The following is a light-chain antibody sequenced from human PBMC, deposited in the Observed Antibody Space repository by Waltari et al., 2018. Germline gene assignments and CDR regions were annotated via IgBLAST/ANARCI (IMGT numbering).Light chain of an antibody. CDR1: QSISSW. CDR2: KAS. V-gene: IGKV1-5*03. CDR3: QQYNSYSGT. J-gene: IGKJ1*01. Sequence: DIQMTQSPSTLSASVGDRVIITCRASQSISSWLAWYHQKPGKAPKLLIYKASSLESGVPSRFSGSGSGTEFTLTISSLQPDDFATYYCQQYNSYSGTFGQGTKVEIK.